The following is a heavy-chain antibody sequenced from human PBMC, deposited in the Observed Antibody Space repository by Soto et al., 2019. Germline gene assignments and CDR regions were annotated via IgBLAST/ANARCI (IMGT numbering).Heavy chain of an antibody. D-gene: IGHD3-3*01. V-gene: IGHV4-34*01. CDR2: INHSGST. CDR3: AIGFSYYDFWSATNLGFDY. CDR1: GGSFSGYY. Sequence: SETLSLTCAVYGGSFSGYYWSWIRQPPGKGLEWIGEINHSGSTNYNPSLKSRVTISVDTSKNQFSLKLSSVTAADTAVYYCAIGFSYYDFWSATNLGFDYWGQGTLVTVSS. J-gene: IGHJ4*02.